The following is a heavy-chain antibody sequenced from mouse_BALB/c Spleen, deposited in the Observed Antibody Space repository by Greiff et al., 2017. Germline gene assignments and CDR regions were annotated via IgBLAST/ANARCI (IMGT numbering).Heavy chain of an antibody. D-gene: IGHD1-1*01. V-gene: IGHV14-3*02. CDR2: IDPANGNT. CDR3: ASRYGSSYEDYYFDY. CDR1: GFNIKDTY. Sequence: EVQLQESGAELVKPGASVKLSCTASGFNIKDTYMHWVKQRPEQGLEWIGRIDPANGNTKYDPKFQGKATITADTSSNTAYLQLSSLTSEDTAVYYCASRYGSSYEDYYFDYWGQGTTRTVSS. J-gene: IGHJ2*01.